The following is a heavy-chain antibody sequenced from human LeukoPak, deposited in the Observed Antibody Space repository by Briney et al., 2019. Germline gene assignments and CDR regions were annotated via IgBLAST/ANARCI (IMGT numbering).Heavy chain of an antibody. J-gene: IGHJ4*02. CDR2: IYPGDSDT. CDR3: ARRRKSIKTYYYGSGGSMYYFDY. V-gene: IGHV5-51*01. D-gene: IGHD3-10*01. Sequence: GESLKISCKGSGYSFTSYWIGWVRQMPGKGLEWMGIIYPGDSDTRYSPSFQGQVTISADKSISTAYLQWSSLKASDTAMYYCARRRKSIKTYYYGSGGSMYYFDYWGQGTLVTVSS. CDR1: GYSFTSYW.